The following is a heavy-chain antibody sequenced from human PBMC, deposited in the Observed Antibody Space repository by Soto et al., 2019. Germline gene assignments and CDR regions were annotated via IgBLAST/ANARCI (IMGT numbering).Heavy chain of an antibody. CDR3: ARVMSQTYSARWFYYGMDV. V-gene: IGHV3-33*01. CDR1: GFTFSDYG. J-gene: IGHJ6*02. D-gene: IGHD1-26*01. Sequence: QVQLVESGGGVVRPGRSLRLSCAASGFTFSDYGMHWVRQPPGKGLEWVAFISYDGTNIYYADSVRGRFTISRDNSKNTLYLQMNSLRAEDTAVFYCARVMSQTYSARWFYYGMDVWGQGTTVTVSS. CDR2: ISYDGTNI.